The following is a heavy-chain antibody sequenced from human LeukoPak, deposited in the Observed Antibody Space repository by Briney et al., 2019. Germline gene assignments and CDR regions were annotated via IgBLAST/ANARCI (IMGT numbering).Heavy chain of an antibody. Sequence: QPGGTLRLSCAASGFTFSSYGMSWVRQAPGKGLVWVSRINSDGINTSYADSVKGRFTISRDNAKNTLNLQMNSLRAEDTAVYYCARDLGQYYDTSDNWFDPWGQGTLVTVSS. D-gene: IGHD3-22*01. J-gene: IGHJ5*02. V-gene: IGHV3-74*01. CDR1: GFTFSSYG. CDR2: INSDGINT. CDR3: ARDLGQYYDTSDNWFDP.